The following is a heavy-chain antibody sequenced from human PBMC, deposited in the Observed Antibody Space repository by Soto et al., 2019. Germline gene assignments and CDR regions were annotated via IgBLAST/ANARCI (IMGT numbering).Heavy chain of an antibody. CDR1: GFTFSSYA. V-gene: IGHV3-73*01. CDR2: IRSKANSYAT. Sequence: PGWSLRLSCAASGFTFSSYAMHWVRQASGKGLEWVGRIRSKANSYATAYAASVKGRFTISRYDSKNTSYLQMNSLKTEDTAVDYCTFSLSTAQIFYVDYGGKGIMVAVPS. D-gene: IGHD2-15*01. CDR3: TFSLSTAQIFYVDY. J-gene: IGHJ4*02.